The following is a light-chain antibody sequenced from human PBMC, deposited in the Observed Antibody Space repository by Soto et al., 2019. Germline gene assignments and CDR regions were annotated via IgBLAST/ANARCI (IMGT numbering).Light chain of an antibody. Sequence: QSVLTQPASVSRSPGQSITISCTGTSSDVGGYNYVSWYQQHPGKAPKLMIYDVSNRPSGVSNRFSGSKSGNTASLTISGLQAEDEADYYCSSYTSSSPYVFGTGTKVTV. J-gene: IGLJ1*01. CDR3: SSYTSSSPYV. V-gene: IGLV2-14*01. CDR2: DVS. CDR1: SSDVGGYNY.